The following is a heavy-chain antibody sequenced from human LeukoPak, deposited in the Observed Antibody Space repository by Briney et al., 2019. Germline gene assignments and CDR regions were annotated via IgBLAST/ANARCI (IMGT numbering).Heavy chain of an antibody. V-gene: IGHV3-30*18. Sequence: GRSLRLSCTASGFSSNNYGMHWVREAPGKGLEWVAGISNEGSYKFYADSVKGRITISRDNSKNTLYLQMNSLRPEDAAFYYCAKDVAGAATGGWFDPWGQGALVTLSS. D-gene: IGHD6-13*01. CDR2: ISNEGSYK. CDR3: AKDVAGAATGGWFDP. J-gene: IGHJ5*02. CDR1: GFSSNNYG.